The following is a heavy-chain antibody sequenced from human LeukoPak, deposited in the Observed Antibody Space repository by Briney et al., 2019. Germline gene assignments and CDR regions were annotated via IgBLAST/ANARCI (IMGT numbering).Heavy chain of an antibody. J-gene: IGHJ4*02. V-gene: IGHV1-69*01. CDR2: IIASVGTA. CDR1: GGTFSSYA. CDR3: ARDQGVITRDSSGYNYFDY. D-gene: IGHD3-22*01. Sequence: SVKVSCKASGGTFSSYAISWVRQAPGQGLEWMGGIIASVGTANYAQKFQGRVTITADESTSTAYMELSSLRSEDTAVYYCARDQGVITRDSSGYNYFDYWGQGTLVTVSS.